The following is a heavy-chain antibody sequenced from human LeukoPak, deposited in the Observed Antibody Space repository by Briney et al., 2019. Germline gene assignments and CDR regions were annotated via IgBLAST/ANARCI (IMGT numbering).Heavy chain of an antibody. V-gene: IGHV4-4*07. CDR3: ARIKSSGWGAGMDV. CDR2: IYTSGST. D-gene: IGHD6-19*01. CDR1: GDSISSYF. J-gene: IGHJ6*03. Sequence: SETLSLTCTVSGDSISSYFWSWIRQPAGKGLEWIGRIYTSGSTKYNPSLKSRVTMSVDTSKNQFSLKLSSVTAADTAVYYCARIKSSGWGAGMDVWGKGTTVTISS.